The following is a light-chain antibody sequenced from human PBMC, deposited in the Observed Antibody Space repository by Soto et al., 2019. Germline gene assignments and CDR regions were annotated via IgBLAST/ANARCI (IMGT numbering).Light chain of an antibody. CDR1: QSVSSSY. J-gene: IGKJ4*01. CDR3: QQRSNWPPVT. Sequence: EIVLTQTPGTLSLSPGVRATVSCRAIQSVSSSYLAGYQQKPGQAPRLLIYGASSRATGIPARFSGSGSGTDFTLTISSLEPEDFAVYYCQQRSNWPPVTFGGGTKVDIK. CDR2: GAS. V-gene: IGKV3D-20*02.